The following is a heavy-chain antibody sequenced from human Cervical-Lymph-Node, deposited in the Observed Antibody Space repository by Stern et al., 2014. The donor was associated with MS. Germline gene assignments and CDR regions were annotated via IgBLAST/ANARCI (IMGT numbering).Heavy chain of an antibody. V-gene: IGHV4-31*03. CDR2: VYYSGTT. J-gene: IGHJ4*02. D-gene: IGHD2-8*02. CDR3: ARDNPGCTGGVRYLDR. CDR1: GGSINTDRSY. Sequence: VQLQESGPGLVKPSQTLSLTCTVSGGSINTDRSYWSWIRHLPGKGLEWIGDVYYSGTTNSNPSLKSRVTISLDTPKNQFSLKLRSVTDADTAVYYCARDNPGCTGGVRYLDRWGQGTLVTVSS.